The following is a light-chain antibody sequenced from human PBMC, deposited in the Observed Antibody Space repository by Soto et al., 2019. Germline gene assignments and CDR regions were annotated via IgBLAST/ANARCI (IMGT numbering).Light chain of an antibody. CDR2: QAS. V-gene: IGKV1-5*03. CDR1: QSINNR. CDR3: QQYNSYPCT. J-gene: IGKJ2*02. Sequence: DIQMTQSPSTLSASVGGRVTITCRASQSINNRLAWYQQKPGKAPKLLIYQASSLESGVPSRFSGSGSGTEFTLTISSLQPDDFATYYCQQYNSYPCTFGQGTKLEIK.